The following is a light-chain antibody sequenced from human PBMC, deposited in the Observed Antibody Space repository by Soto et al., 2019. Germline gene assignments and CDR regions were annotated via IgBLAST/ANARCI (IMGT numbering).Light chain of an antibody. CDR2: SNN. CDR1: SSNIGSNT. V-gene: IGLV1-44*01. J-gene: IGLJ2*01. Sequence: QSVLTQPPSASGNPGQRVTISCSGSSSNIGSNTVNWYQQLRGTAPKPLIYSNNQRPSGVPDRFSGSKSGTSASLAISGLQSEDEADYYCAAWDDSLNGLVFGGGTKLTVL. CDR3: AAWDDSLNGLV.